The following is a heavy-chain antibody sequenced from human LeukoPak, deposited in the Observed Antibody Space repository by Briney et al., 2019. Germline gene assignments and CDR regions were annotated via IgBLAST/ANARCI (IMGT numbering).Heavy chain of an antibody. D-gene: IGHD1-26*01. J-gene: IGHJ4*02. Sequence: GGSLRLSCAASGFTFTTYWMHWVRQAPGKGLVWVSHINSDGSITSYADSVKGRFTISRDNSKNTLYLQMNSLRAEDTAVYYCARLIVGATTGYFDYWGQGTLVTVSS. V-gene: IGHV3-74*01. CDR1: GFTFTTYW. CDR3: ARLIVGATTGYFDY. CDR2: INSDGSIT.